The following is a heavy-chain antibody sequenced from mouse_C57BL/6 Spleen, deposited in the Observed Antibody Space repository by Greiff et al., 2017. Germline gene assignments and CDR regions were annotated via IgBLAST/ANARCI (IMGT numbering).Heavy chain of an antibody. CDR3: ARMRTTVVPTGYFDV. CDR2: INPSNGGT. Sequence: KPGQGLEWIGNINPSNGGTNYNEKFKSKATLTVDKSSSTAYMQLSSLTSEDSAVYYCARMRTTVVPTGYFDVWGTGTTVTVSS. D-gene: IGHD1-1*01. J-gene: IGHJ1*03. V-gene: IGHV1-53*01.